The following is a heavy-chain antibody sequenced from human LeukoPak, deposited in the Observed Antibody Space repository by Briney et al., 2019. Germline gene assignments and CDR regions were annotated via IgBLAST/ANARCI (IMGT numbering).Heavy chain of an antibody. J-gene: IGHJ4*02. D-gene: IGHD2-2*02. CDR3: ARGYCSSTSCYNDY. CDR1: GFSLSNFQ. CDR2: ISLDGSTE. Sequence: PGRSLRLSCVASGFSLSNFQMYWVRQAPGKGLEWVSIISLDGSTEFYADSVKGRFTISRDTASNTMHLEMNNLRIEDTAVYYCARGYCSSTSCYNDYWGQGTLVTVSS. V-gene: IGHV3-30-3*01.